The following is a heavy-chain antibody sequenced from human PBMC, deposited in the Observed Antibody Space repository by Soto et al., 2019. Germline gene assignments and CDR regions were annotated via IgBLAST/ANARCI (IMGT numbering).Heavy chain of an antibody. J-gene: IGHJ4*02. CDR2: ISSSSSYT. V-gene: IGHV3-21*01. CDR3: ARDTGYCSGGSCYERYFDY. Sequence: EVQLVESGGGLVKPGGSLRLSCAASGFTFSSYSMNWVRQAPGKGLEWVSSISSSSSYTYYAASVKGRFTISRDNAKNSLYLQMNSLRAEDTAVYYCARDTGYCSGGSCYERYFDYWGQGTLVTVSS. CDR1: GFTFSSYS. D-gene: IGHD2-15*01.